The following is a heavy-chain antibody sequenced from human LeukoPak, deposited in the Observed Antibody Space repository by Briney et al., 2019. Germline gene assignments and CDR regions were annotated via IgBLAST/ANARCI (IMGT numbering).Heavy chain of an antibody. CDR3: ASSCSSTSCYHYYYGMDV. CDR2: IIPILGIA. CDR1: GGTFSSYA. Sequence: SVKVSCKASGGTFSSYAISWVRQAPGQGLEWMGRIIPILGIANYAQKFQGRVTITADKSTSTAYMELSSLRSEDTAVYYCASSCSSTSCYHYYYGMDVWGQGTTVTVSS. J-gene: IGHJ6*02. D-gene: IGHD2-2*01. V-gene: IGHV1-69*04.